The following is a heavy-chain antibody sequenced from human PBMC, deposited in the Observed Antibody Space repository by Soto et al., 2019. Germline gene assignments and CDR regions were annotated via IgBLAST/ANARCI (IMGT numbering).Heavy chain of an antibody. J-gene: IGHJ6*02. D-gene: IGHD3-22*01. CDR2: ISAYNGNT. CDR1: GYTFTSYG. Sequence: QVQLVQSGAEVKKPGASVKVSCKASGYTFTSYGISWVRQAPGQGLEWMGWISAYNGNTNYAQKLQGRVTMTTDTATSTAYMELRSLRSDDTAVYYCASSSHSGYHRYYYYSMDVWGQGTTVTVSS. CDR3: ASSSHSGYHRYYYYSMDV. V-gene: IGHV1-18*01.